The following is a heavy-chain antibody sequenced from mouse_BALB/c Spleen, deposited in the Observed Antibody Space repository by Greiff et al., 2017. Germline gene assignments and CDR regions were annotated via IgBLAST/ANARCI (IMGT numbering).Heavy chain of an antibody. CDR2: ISNGGGST. V-gene: IGHV5-12-2*01. D-gene: IGHD2-10*02. CDR3: ASGYGNYVGAMDY. CDR1: GFTFSSYT. J-gene: IGHJ4*01. Sequence: EVKLMESGGGLVQPGGSLKLSCAASGFTFSSYTMSWVRQTPEKRLEWVAYISNGGGSTYYPDTVKGRFTISRDNAKNTLYLQMSSLKSEDTAMYYCASGYGNYVGAMDYWGQGTSVTVSS.